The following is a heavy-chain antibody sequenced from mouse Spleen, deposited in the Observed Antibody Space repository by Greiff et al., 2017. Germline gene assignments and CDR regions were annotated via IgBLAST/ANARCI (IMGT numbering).Heavy chain of an antibody. J-gene: IGHJ2*01. CDR3: ARTLHDYDGPYFDY. V-gene: IGHV5-9*04. CDR2: ISSGGGNT. Sequence: EVQRVESGGGLVKPGGSLKLSCAASGFTFSSYTMSWVRQTPAKRLEWVATISSGGGNTYYPDSVKGRFTISRDNARNTLYLQMSSLRSEDTAMYYCARTLHDYDGPYFDYWGQGTTLTVSS. D-gene: IGHD1-2*01. CDR1: GFTFSSYT.